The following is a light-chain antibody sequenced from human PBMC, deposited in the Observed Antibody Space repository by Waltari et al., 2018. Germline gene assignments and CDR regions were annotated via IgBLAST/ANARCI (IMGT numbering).Light chain of an antibody. CDR2: GAS. Sequence: DIALTQSPGTLPLSPGERATLSCRASQSVRNNLPWYQQKPGQAPRLLIYGASTRGTGIPARFSGSGSGTEFTLTISSLQSEDFAVYYCQQYNNWPPWTFGQGTKVEIK. CDR1: QSVRNN. CDR3: QQYNNWPPWT. V-gene: IGKV3-15*01. J-gene: IGKJ1*01.